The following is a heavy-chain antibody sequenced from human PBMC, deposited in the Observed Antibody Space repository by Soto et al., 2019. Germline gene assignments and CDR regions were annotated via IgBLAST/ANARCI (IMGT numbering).Heavy chain of an antibody. CDR1: GFTVISNY. CDR2: IYSGGST. CDR3: ARDNYDSSGYYHRGFDY. J-gene: IGHJ4*02. D-gene: IGHD3-22*01. V-gene: IGHV3-66*01. Sequence: GGSLRLSCAASGFTVISNYMSWGRQAPWKGLEWVSVIYSGGSTYYADSVKGRFTISRDNSKNTLYLQMNSLRAEDTAVYYCARDNYDSSGYYHRGFDYWGQGTLVTVSS.